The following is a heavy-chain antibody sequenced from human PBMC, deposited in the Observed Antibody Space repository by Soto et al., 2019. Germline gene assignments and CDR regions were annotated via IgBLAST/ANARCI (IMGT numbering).Heavy chain of an antibody. CDR1: GFTFSDYY. V-gene: IGHV3-11*06. D-gene: IGHD3-3*01. Sequence: QVQLVESGGGLVTPGGSLRLSCAASGFTFSDYYMSWIRQAPGKGLEWVSYISSSSSYTNYADSVKGRFTISRDNAKNSLYLQMNSLRAEDTAVYYCARDPSVRYYDFWSGYYTGLDRGGYFDYWGQGTLVTVSS. CDR3: ARDPSVRYYDFWSGYYTGLDRGGYFDY. CDR2: ISSSSSYT. J-gene: IGHJ4*02.